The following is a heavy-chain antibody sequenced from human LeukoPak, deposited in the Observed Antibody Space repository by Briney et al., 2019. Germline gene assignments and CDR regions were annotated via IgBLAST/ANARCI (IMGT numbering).Heavy chain of an antibody. D-gene: IGHD4-17*01. J-gene: IGHJ5*02. CDR3: ARDPKYGDYLNWFDP. Sequence: SETLSLTCAVYGGSFSGYYWSWIRQPPGKGLEWFGEINHSGSTKYNPSLKSRVTISVDTSKNQFSLKLRYVTAADTAVYYCARDPKYGDYLNWFDPWGQGTLVTVSS. V-gene: IGHV4-34*01. CDR1: GGSFSGYY. CDR2: INHSGST.